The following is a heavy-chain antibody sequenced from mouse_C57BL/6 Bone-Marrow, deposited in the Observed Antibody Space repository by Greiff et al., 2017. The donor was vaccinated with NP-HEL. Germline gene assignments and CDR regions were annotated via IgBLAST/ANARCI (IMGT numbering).Heavy chain of an antibody. D-gene: IGHD1-1*01. V-gene: IGHV5-12*01. CDR3: ARQNYGSILDY. J-gene: IGHJ2*01. CDR1: GFTFSDYY. Sequence: EVQLVESGGGLVQPGGSLKLSCAASGFTFSDYYMYWVRQTPEKRLEWVAYISNGGGSTYYPDTVKGRFTISRDNAKNTLYLQMSRLKSEYTAMYYCARQNYGSILDYWGQGTTLTVSS. CDR2: ISNGGGST.